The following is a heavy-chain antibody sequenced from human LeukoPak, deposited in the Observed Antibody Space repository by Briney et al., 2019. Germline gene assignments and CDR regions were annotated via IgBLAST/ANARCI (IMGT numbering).Heavy chain of an antibody. CDR2: INHGGST. Sequence: SETLSLTCAVYGGSFSGYYWSWIRQPPGKGLEWIGEINHGGSTNYNPSLKSRVTISVDTSKNQFSLKLSSVTAADTAVYYCARGPRVRGVTGYYYGMDVWGKGTTVTVSS. V-gene: IGHV4-34*01. CDR1: GGSFSGYY. J-gene: IGHJ6*04. CDR3: ARGPRVRGVTGYYYGMDV. D-gene: IGHD3-10*01.